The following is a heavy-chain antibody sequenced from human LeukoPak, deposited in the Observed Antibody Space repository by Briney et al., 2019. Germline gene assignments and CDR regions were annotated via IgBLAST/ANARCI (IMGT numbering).Heavy chain of an antibody. D-gene: IGHD1-20*01. V-gene: IGHV4-59*01. CDR2: MYYSGST. CDR3: ARDTSPGITGTY. Sequence: SEALSLTCTVSGGSISTYYWSWIRQPPGKGLEWIGYMYYSGSTNYNPSLKSRVTISIDTSKNQFSLKLTSVTAADTAVYYCARDTSPGITGTYWGQGTLVTVSS. J-gene: IGHJ4*02. CDR1: GGSISTYY.